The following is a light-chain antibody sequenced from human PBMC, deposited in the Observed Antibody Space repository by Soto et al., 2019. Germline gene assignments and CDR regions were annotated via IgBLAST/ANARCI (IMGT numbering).Light chain of an antibody. Sequence: QSALTQPASVSGSPGQSITISCTGTSSGVGGYNFVSWYQQHPGKAPKLMIYDVNNRPSGVSNRFSGSKSDNTASLTISGLQSEDEADYYCSSYKDSSTLVVFGGGTKLTVL. V-gene: IGLV2-14*01. J-gene: IGLJ2*01. CDR1: SSGVGGYNF. CDR3: SSYKDSSTLVV. CDR2: DVN.